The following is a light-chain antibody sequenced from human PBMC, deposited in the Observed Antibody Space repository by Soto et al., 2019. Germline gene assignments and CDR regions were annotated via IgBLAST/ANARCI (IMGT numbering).Light chain of an antibody. CDR3: QQYGSSPRT. V-gene: IGKV3-20*01. CDR1: QSVSSSY. Sequence: EIVLTQSPGTLSLSPGERATLSCRASQSVSSSYLAWYQQKPGQAPRLLIYGASSRAPGIPDRFSGSGSGTDFTLTISRLEPEDFAVYYCQQYGSSPRTFVQGTKLEIK. CDR2: GAS. J-gene: IGKJ2*01.